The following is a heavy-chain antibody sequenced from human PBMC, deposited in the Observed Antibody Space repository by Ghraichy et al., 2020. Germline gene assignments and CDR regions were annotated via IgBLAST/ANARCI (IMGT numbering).Heavy chain of an antibody. V-gene: IGHV3-9*01. CDR1: GFTFDDYA. J-gene: IGHJ4*02. Sequence: SLRLSCAASGFTFDDYAMHWVRQAPGKGLEWVSGISWNSGSIYYADSVKGRFTISRDNAKNSLYLQMNSLRAEDTALYYCAKDTYYYDSSGYDYWGQGTLVTVSS. D-gene: IGHD3-22*01. CDR3: AKDTYYYDSSGYDY. CDR2: ISWNSGSI.